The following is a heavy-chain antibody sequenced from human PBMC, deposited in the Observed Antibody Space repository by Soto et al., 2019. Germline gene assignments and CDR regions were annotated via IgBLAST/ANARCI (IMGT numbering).Heavy chain of an antibody. V-gene: IGHV4-30-4*01. CDR1: GGSISSGDYY. CDR3: ARRLLLWFGELPPHDAFDI. CDR2: IYYSGST. D-gene: IGHD3-10*01. J-gene: IGHJ3*02. Sequence: SETLSLTCTVSGGSISSGDYYWSWIRQPPGKGLEWIGYIYYSGSTYYNPSLKSRVTISVDTSKNQFSLKLSSVTAADTAVYYCARRLLLWFGELPPHDAFDIWGQGTMVTVSS.